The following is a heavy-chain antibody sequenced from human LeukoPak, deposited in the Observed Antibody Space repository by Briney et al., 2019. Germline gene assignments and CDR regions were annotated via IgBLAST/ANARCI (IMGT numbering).Heavy chain of an antibody. CDR2: ISGSGGST. CDR3: ARDLTGGSGSPDNWFDP. CDR1: GFTFSSYG. D-gene: IGHD3-10*01. Sequence: GGSLRLSCAASGFTFSSYGMSWVRQAPGKGLEWVSAISGSGGSTYYADSVKGRFTISRDNSKNSLYLQMNSLRAEDTAVYYCARDLTGGSGSPDNWFDPWGQGTLVTVSS. J-gene: IGHJ5*02. V-gene: IGHV3-23*01.